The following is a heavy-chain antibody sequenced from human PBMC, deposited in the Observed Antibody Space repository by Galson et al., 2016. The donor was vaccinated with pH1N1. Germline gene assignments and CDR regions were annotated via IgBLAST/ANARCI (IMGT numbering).Heavy chain of an antibody. Sequence: CAASGFTFDDYAMHWVRQAPGKGLEWVSGISWNSGSIGYADSVKGRFTISRDNAKNSLYLQMNSLRAEDTALYYCAKNRGYGSGSYGSRMDVWGQGTTVTVSS. J-gene: IGHJ6*02. V-gene: IGHV3-9*01. D-gene: IGHD3-10*01. CDR2: ISWNSGSI. CDR1: GFTFDDYA. CDR3: AKNRGYGSGSYGSRMDV.